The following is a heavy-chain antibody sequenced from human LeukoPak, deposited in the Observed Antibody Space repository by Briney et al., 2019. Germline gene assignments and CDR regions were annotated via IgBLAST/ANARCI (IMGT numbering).Heavy chain of an antibody. V-gene: IGHV4-59*01. CDR2: IYYSGST. CDR3: ARELRTGIAVAGGGWFDP. D-gene: IGHD6-19*01. CDR1: GGSISSYY. J-gene: IGHJ5*02. Sequence: PSETLSLTCTVSGGSISSYYWSWIRQPPGKGLEWIGYIYYSGSTNYNPSLKSRVTISVDTSKNQFSLKLSSVTAADTAVYYCARELRTGIAVAGGGWFDPWGQGTLVTVSS.